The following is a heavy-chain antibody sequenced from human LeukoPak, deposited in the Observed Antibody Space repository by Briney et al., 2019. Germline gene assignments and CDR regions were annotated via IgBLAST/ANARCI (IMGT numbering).Heavy chain of an antibody. CDR1: GLTLRNFA. V-gene: IGHV3-23*01. CDR2: ISISGDTT. J-gene: IGHJ4*02. D-gene: IGHD6-25*01. CDR3: AREMRPNDY. Sequence: GGSLRLSCAASGLTLRNFAMSWVRQAPGKGLEWVSSISISGDTTHYADSVKGRFTISRDNSKNTLYLQMNSLRAEDTAVYYCAREMRPNDYWGQGTLVTVSS.